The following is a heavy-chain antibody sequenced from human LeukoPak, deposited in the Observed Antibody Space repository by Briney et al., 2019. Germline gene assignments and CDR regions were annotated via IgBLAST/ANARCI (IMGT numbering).Heavy chain of an antibody. CDR2: ISWDGTNR. J-gene: IGHJ4*02. D-gene: IGHD3-3*01. V-gene: IGHV3-43*01. Sequence: PGGSLRLSCAASGFTFDAYTIHWVRQAPGKGLVWVSLISWDGTNRFYADSVKGRFTISRDNDKNSLYLQMNSLRTEDTALYYCAKEGGTIYFDNWGQGTLVTVSS. CDR3: AKEGGTIYFDN. CDR1: GFTFDAYT.